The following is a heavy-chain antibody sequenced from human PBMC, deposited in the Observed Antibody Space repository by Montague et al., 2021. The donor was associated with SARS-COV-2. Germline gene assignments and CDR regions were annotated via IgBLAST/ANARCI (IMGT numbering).Heavy chain of an antibody. D-gene: IGHD2-15*01. CDR3: ARHYSATLPAVY. J-gene: IGHJ4*02. CDR2: ISNSGST. Sequence: SETLSLTCTVSGGSISSFYWNWFRQPPGKGLEWIGYISNSGSTNNNHNLAIRVTMTVDTSKNQFSLKVNSVTAADAAVYYCARHYSATLPAVYWGQGTMVPVSS. CDR1: GGSISSFY. V-gene: IGHV4-59*08.